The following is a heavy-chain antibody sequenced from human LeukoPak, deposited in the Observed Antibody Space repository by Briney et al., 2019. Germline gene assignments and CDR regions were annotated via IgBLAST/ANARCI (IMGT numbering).Heavy chain of an antibody. J-gene: IGHJ6*02. CDR3: ARGITIFGVVPRYYYYGMDV. Sequence: GASVKVSCKASGYTFTSYAMNWVRQAPGQGLEWMGWINTNTGNPTYAQGFTGRFVFSLDTSVSTAYLQISSLKADDTAVYYCARGITIFGVVPRYYYYGMDVWGQGTTVTVSS. CDR2: INTNTGNP. D-gene: IGHD3-3*01. V-gene: IGHV7-4-1*02. CDR1: GYTFTSYA.